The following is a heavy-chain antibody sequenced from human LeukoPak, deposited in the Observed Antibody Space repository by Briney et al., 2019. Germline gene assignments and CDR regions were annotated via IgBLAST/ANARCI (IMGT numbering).Heavy chain of an antibody. CDR3: AGGHDIVNWFDP. Sequence: ASVKVSCKASGYTFTGYYLHWVRQAPGQGLEWMGIINPSGGSTSYAQKFQGRVTMTRDTSTSTVYMELSSLRSEDTAVYYCAGGHDIVNWFDPWGQGTLVTVSS. V-gene: IGHV1-46*03. CDR1: GYTFTGYY. J-gene: IGHJ5*02. CDR2: INPSGGST. D-gene: IGHD1-1*01.